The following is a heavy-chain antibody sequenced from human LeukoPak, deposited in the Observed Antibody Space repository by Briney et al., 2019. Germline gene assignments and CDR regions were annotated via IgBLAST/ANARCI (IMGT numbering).Heavy chain of an antibody. CDR1: GGSISTFS. CDR3: ARDTTVASAMQY. CDR2: IYIKST. V-gene: IGHV4-59*01. D-gene: IGHD6-19*01. Sequence: NPSETLSLTCTVSGGSISTFSWSWVRQFPGKGLEWIGSIYIKSTNYNPSLKSRVAISADTSKNRFSLRLASVTTADTAVYYCARDTTVASAMQYWGQGTLVTVSS. J-gene: IGHJ4*02.